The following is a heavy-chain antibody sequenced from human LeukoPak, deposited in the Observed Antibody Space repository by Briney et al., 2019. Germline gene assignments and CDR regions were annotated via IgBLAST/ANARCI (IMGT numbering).Heavy chain of an antibody. V-gene: IGHV3-74*01. CDR2: INSDASST. D-gene: IGHD3-10*02. Sequence: GGSLRLSCAASGFTFSSYWMHWVRQAPGKGLVWVSRINSDASSTTYADSVRGRFTISRDNAKNTLYLQMNSLRAEDTAVYYCAEPGITMIGGVWGKGTTVTISS. J-gene: IGHJ6*04. CDR1: GFTFSSYW. CDR3: AEPGITMIGGV.